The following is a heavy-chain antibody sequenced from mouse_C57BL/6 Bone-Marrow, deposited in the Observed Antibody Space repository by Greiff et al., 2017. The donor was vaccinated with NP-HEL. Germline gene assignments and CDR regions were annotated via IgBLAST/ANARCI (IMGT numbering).Heavy chain of an antibody. CDR3: ARGGIHWYFDV. CDR1: GYTFTSDW. CDR2: IHPNSGST. J-gene: IGHJ1*03. Sequence: QVQLKQPGAELVKPGASVKLSCKASGYTFTSDWMHWVKPRPGQGLEWIGMIHPNSGSTNSNEKFTSKATITVDKSSSTAYMQLSSLTSEDSAVYYCARGGIHWYFDVWGTGTTVTVSS. V-gene: IGHV1-64*01.